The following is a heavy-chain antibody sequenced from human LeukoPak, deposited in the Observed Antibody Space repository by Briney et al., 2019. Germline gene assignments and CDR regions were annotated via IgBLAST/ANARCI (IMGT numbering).Heavy chain of an antibody. V-gene: IGHV3-30*18. J-gene: IGHJ5*02. D-gene: IGHD3-3*01. Sequence: GGSLRLSCAASGFTFSSYWMNWARQAPGKGLEWVAVISYDGKKSYYADSVKGRFTISRDNSKSTLYLQMNSLRVEDTAVYYCAKAAGKENGYDFWFEHWGQGTLVTVSS. CDR1: GFTFSSYW. CDR2: ISYDGKKS. CDR3: AKAAGKENGYDFWFEH.